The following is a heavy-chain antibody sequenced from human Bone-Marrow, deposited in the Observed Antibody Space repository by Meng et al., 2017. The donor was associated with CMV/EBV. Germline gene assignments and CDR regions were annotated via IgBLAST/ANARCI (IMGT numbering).Heavy chain of an antibody. CDR2: IIPILGIA. J-gene: IGHJ3*02. CDR1: GYTFTSYG. Sequence: SVKVSCKPSGYTFTSYGISWVRQAPGQGLEWMGGIIPILGIANYAQKFQGRVTITADKSTSTAYMELSSLRSEDTAVYYCARDRPLPPTACDAFDIWGQGTMVTVSS. V-gene: IGHV1-69*10. CDR3: ARDRPLPPTACDAFDI.